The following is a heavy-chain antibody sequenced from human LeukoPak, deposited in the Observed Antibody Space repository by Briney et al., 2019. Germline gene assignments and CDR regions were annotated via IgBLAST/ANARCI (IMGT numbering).Heavy chain of an antibody. V-gene: IGHV4-59*01. CDR2: VDHTGST. J-gene: IGHJ6*03. Sequence: SETLSLTCTVSDDSITMYYWTWIRQPPGKGLEWIGYVDHTGSTKFNPPLNGRVSISRDTSKNLFSLRLRSVTAADTAVYFCARGRVSSSTWYSTYYYFFYMDFWGKGTTVTVSS. CDR1: DDSITMYY. CDR3: ARGRVSSSTWYSTYYYFFYMDF. D-gene: IGHD4-11*01.